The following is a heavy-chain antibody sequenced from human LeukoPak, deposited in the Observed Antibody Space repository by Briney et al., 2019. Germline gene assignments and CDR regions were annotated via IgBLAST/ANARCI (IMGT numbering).Heavy chain of an antibody. V-gene: IGHV3-74*01. CDR2: INTDGSDT. J-gene: IGHJ4*02. CDR3: ARNNWGIDD. Sequence: GGSLRLSCAASGFCFSNHWMHWVRQVSGKGLVWVSRINTDGSDTSYADSVEGRFTISRDNARNTLFLQMNSLRVEDTAVYYCARNNWGIDDWGQGTLVTVSS. D-gene: IGHD7-27*01. CDR1: GFCFSNHW.